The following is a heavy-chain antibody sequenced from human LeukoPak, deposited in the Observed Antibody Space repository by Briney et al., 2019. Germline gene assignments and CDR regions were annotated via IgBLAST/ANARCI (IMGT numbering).Heavy chain of an antibody. Sequence: ASVKVSCKVSGYTLTELSMHWVRQAPGKGLEWMGGFDPEDGETIYAQKFQGRVTMTEDTSTDTAYMELSSLRSEDTAVYYCATNSLWAAAGDLDYWGQGTLVTVSS. V-gene: IGHV1-24*01. CDR3: ATNSLWAAAGDLDY. D-gene: IGHD6-13*01. J-gene: IGHJ4*02. CDR2: FDPEDGET. CDR1: GYTLTELS.